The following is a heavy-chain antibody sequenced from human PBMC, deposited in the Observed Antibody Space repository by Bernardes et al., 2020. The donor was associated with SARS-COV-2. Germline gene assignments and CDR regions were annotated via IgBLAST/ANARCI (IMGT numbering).Heavy chain of an antibody. CDR2: INHSGST. V-gene: IGHV4-34*01. Sequence: SETLSLTCAVYGGSFSGYYWSWIRQPPGKGLEWIGEINHSGSTNYNPSLKSRVTISVDTSKNQFSLKLSSVTAADTAVYYCARWLKRAYSSSSAGWWFDPWGQGTLVTVSS. CDR1: GGSFSGYY. D-gene: IGHD6-6*01. J-gene: IGHJ5*02. CDR3: ARWLKRAYSSSSAGWWFDP.